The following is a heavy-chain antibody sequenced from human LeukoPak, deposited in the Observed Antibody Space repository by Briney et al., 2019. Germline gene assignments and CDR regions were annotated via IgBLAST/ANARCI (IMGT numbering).Heavy chain of an antibody. D-gene: IGHD1-14*01. V-gene: IGHV3-30-3*01. J-gene: IGHJ6*03. CDR3: ARVKPSYYYYYMDV. Sequence: GGSLRLSCAASGFTFSSYAMHWVRQAPGKGLEWVAVISYDGSNKYYADSVKGRFTISRDNSKNTLYLQMNSLRAEVTAVYYCARVKPSYYYYYMDVWGKGTTVTVSS. CDR1: GFTFSSYA. CDR2: ISYDGSNK.